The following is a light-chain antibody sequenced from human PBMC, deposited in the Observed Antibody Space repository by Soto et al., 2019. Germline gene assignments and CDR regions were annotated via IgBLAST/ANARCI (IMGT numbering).Light chain of an antibody. Sequence: ENVLTQSPGTLSLSPGERATLSCRASQSVSSSYLAWYQQKPGQAPRLLIYGASSRATGIPDRFSGSGSGTDITLTIIRLEPEDFAVYYCQQYGSSPVTFGQGTRLEIK. CDR1: QSVSSSY. CDR3: QQYGSSPVT. V-gene: IGKV3-20*01. CDR2: GAS. J-gene: IGKJ5*01.